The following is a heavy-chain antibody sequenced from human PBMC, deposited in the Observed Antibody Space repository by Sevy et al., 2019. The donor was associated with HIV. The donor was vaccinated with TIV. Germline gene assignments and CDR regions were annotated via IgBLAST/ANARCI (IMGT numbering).Heavy chain of an antibody. CDR3: AKEGGGSYYDSSGLFDY. D-gene: IGHD3-22*01. Sequence: GGSLRLSCAASGFTFSSDAMSWVRQAPGKGLEWVSAISGSGYLTYYTDSVKGRFTISRDNSKNTLYLQMNSLRAEDRAVYYCAKEGGGSYYDSSGLFDYWGQGTLVTVSS. J-gene: IGHJ4*02. CDR1: GFTFSSDA. V-gene: IGHV3-23*01. CDR2: ISGSGYLT.